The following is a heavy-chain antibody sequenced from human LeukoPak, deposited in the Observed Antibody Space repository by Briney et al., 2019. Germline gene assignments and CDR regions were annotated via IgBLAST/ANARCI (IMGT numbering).Heavy chain of an antibody. D-gene: IGHD3-3*01. J-gene: IGHJ6*03. CDR2: IYHSGST. CDR1: GYSISSGYY. CDR3: ARAGPFWSGSYYYYMDV. Sequence: SETLSLTCTVSGYSISSGYYWGWIRQPPGKGLEWIGSIYHSGSTYYNPSLKSRVTISVDTSKNQFSLKLSSVTAADTAVYYCARAGPFWSGSYYYYMDVWGKGTTVTVSS. V-gene: IGHV4-38-2*02.